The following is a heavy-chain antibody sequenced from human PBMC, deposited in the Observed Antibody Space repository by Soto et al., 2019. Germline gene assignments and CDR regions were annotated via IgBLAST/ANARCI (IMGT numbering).Heavy chain of an antibody. CDR1: GGSFSGYY. CDR3: ARASMVRGVIRFGVYGY. J-gene: IGHJ4*02. Sequence: QVQLQQWGAGLLKPSETLSLTCAVYGGSFSGYYWSWIRQPPGKGLEWIGEINHSGSTNYNPSLKSRVTISVDTSKNQFSLKLSSVTAADTAVYYGARASMVRGVIRFGVYGYWGQGTLVTVSS. D-gene: IGHD3-10*01. CDR2: INHSGST. V-gene: IGHV4-34*01.